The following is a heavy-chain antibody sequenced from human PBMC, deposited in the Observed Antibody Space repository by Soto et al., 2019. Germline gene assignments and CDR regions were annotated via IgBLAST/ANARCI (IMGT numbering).Heavy chain of an antibody. CDR2: ISYDGSNK. V-gene: IGHV3-30-3*01. D-gene: IGHD3-10*01. CDR1: GFTFSSYA. CDR3: ARVSGGDY. J-gene: IGHJ4*02. Sequence: QVQLVESGGGVVQPGRSLRLSCAASGFTFSSYAMHWVRQAPGKGLEWVAVISYDGSNKYYADSVKGRFTISRDNSKNTLYLPMNSLRAEDTAVYYCARVSGGDYWGQGTLVTVSS.